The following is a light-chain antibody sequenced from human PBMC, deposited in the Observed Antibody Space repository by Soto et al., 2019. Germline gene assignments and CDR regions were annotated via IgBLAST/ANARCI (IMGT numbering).Light chain of an antibody. CDR1: SSDVGGYNY. J-gene: IGLJ1*01. CDR3: SSYTSSSTSNYV. Sequence: QSALTQPASVSGSPGQSITISSTGTSSDVGGYNYVSWYQQHPGKAPKLMIYEVSNRPSGVSNRFSGSKSGNTASLTISGLQAEDEADYYCSSYTSSSTSNYVFGTGTKVAVL. V-gene: IGLV2-14*01. CDR2: EVS.